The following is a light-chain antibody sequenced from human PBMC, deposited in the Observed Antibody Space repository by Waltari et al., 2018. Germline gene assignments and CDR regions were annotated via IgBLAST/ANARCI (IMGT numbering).Light chain of an antibody. CDR2: DVS. J-gene: IGLJ2*01. V-gene: IGLV2-14*01. Sequence: QSALTQPASVSGSPGQSVTIFCAGTSNDVGGYNSVSWYQEHPGQAPRVIIYDVSERPSGVSDRFSGSTSGNTASLTISGLQAEDEADYYCSSQSSNDVVLFGGGTKLTVL. CDR3: SSQSSNDVVL. CDR1: SNDVGGYNS.